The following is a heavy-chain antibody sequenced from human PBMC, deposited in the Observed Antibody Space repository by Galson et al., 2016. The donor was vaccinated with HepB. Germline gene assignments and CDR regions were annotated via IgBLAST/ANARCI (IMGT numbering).Heavy chain of an antibody. Sequence: SLRLSCAASGFSISIYSMNWVRQAPGKGLEWVSAIRGSGTGTSYTDSVKGRFTISRDNSKNTLYLQMNRLRAEEAAVYYCAKTSLVGYNSGWGGSFDIWGRGTMVTVSS. CDR1: GFSISIYS. CDR2: IRGSGTGT. J-gene: IGHJ3*02. CDR3: AKTSLVGYNSGWGGSFDI. D-gene: IGHD6-19*01. V-gene: IGHV3-23*01.